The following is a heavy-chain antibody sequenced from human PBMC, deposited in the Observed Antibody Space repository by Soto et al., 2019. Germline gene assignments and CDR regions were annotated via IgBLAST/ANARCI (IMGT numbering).Heavy chain of an antibody. CDR2: VYAAGNT. CDR3: ARVFDYWSGFYVY. Sequence: SETLSLTCAVSAGSVSSYNWWSWVRQPPGKGLEWIGRVYAAGNTNYNPSLTGRVTMSIDTSKKQFSLRMTSLTAADTAVYFCARVFDYWSGFYVYWGQGMLVTVSS. V-gene: IGHV4-4*02. J-gene: IGHJ4*02. CDR1: AGSVSSYNW. D-gene: IGHD3-3*01.